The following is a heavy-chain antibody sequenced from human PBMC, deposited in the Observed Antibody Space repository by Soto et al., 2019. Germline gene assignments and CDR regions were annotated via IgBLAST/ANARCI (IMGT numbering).Heavy chain of an antibody. CDR2: INPSGGST. Sequence: ASVKVSCKASGDTFTSYYMHWVRQAPGQGLEWMGIINPSGGSTSYAQKFQGSVTMTRDTSTSTVYMELSSLRSEDTAVYYCARGIAGYYFDYWGQGTLVTVSS. V-gene: IGHV1-46*01. CDR1: GDTFTSYY. CDR3: ARGIAGYYFDY. D-gene: IGHD3-9*01. J-gene: IGHJ4*02.